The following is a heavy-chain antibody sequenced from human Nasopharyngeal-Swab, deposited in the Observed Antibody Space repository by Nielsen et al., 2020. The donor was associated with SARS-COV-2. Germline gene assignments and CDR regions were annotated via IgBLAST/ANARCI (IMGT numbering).Heavy chain of an antibody. Sequence: SETLSLTCTVSGASITDNNYYWAWIRQPPGKGLEWIGSITYRGPTFYNPSLNSRVSISVDASQNQFSLNLWSVPAADTAVFYCARHSRVTTVVVVTLFDYWGRGSLVTGSS. J-gene: IGHJ4*02. CDR2: ITYRGPT. CDR1: GASITDNNYY. D-gene: IGHD3-22*01. V-gene: IGHV4-39*01. CDR3: ARHSRVTTVVVVTLFDY.